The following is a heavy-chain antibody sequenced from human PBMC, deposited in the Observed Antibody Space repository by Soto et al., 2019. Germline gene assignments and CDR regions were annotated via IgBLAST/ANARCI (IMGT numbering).Heavy chain of an antibody. D-gene: IGHD2-15*01. V-gene: IGHV3-33*01. Sequence: QVQLVESGGGVVQPGRSLRLSCAASGFTFSSYGMHWVRQAPGKGLEWVAVIWYDGSNKYYADSVKGRFTISRDNSKNTLYLKMNSLRAEDTAVYYCARGIVVVVAATPGPLDYWGQGTLVTVSS. CDR3: ARGIVVVVAATPGPLDY. CDR2: IWYDGSNK. CDR1: GFTFSSYG. J-gene: IGHJ4*02.